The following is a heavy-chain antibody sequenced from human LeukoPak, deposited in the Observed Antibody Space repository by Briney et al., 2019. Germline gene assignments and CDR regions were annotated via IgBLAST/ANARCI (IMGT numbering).Heavy chain of an antibody. J-gene: IGHJ4*02. CDR3: SSFKGPTYY. CDR1: GVSIRGYY. V-gene: IGHV4-59*01. Sequence: PSETLSLTCNVSGVSIRGYYWSWIRQSPGKGLEWIGYIYSSGSTNYNPSLMKRGTITLDTSKNKFSLKLSSIPAADTAVYYCSSFKGPTYYWGQGTLVTVSS. CDR2: IYSSGST.